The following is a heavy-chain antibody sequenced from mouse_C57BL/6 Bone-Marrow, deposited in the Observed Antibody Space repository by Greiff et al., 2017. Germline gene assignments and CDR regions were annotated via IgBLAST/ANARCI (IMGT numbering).Heavy chain of an antibody. Sequence: EVQLVESGPVLVKPGASVKMSCKASGYTFTDYYMNWVKQSHGKSLEWIGVINPYNGGTSYNQKFKGKATLTVDKSSSTAYMELNSLTSEDSAVYYCARRNYYYAMDYWGQGTSVTVSS. CDR3: ARRNYYYAMDY. V-gene: IGHV1-19*01. J-gene: IGHJ4*01. CDR2: INPYNGGT. CDR1: GYTFTDYY.